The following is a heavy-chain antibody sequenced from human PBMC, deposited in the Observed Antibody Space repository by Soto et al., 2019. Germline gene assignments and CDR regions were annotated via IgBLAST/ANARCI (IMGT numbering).Heavy chain of an antibody. Sequence: GGSLRLSCSASGFTFSSYAMHWVRQAPGKGLEYVSAISSNGGSTYYADSVKGRFTISRDNSKNTLYLQMNSLRAEDTAVYYCVKGAPITMIVAVITPFDYWGQGTLVTVSS. CDR3: VKGAPITMIVAVITPFDY. D-gene: IGHD3-22*01. CDR2: ISSNGGST. J-gene: IGHJ4*02. CDR1: GFTFSSYA. V-gene: IGHV3-64D*08.